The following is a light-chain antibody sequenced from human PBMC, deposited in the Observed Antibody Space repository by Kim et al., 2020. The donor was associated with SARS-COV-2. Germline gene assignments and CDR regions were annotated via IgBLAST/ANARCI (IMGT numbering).Light chain of an antibody. V-gene: IGKV1-5*03. CDR1: QTISSW. J-gene: IGKJ1*01. CDR3: QQYNGYSRT. CDR2: KAY. Sequence: DIQMTQSPSTLSASVGDRVTITCRASQTISSWLAWYQQKPGKAPKLLIYKAYSLESGVPSRFSGSGSGTEFTLTISSLQPDDFATYYCQQYNGYSRTFGQGTKVDIK.